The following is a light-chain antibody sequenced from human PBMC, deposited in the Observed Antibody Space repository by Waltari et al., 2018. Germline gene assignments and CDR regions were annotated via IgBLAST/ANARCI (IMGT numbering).Light chain of an antibody. Sequence: QSVLTQPPSASGTPGQRVTISCSGSSSNIGTNTVTWYQQVPGTAPKLLISSNNQRPSGVPDRFSGSKSGTSASRAISGLQSEDEADYYCATWDDSRNGPVFGGGTKLTVL. CDR1: SSNIGTNT. CDR3: ATWDDSRNGPV. V-gene: IGLV1-44*01. J-gene: IGLJ2*01. CDR2: SNN.